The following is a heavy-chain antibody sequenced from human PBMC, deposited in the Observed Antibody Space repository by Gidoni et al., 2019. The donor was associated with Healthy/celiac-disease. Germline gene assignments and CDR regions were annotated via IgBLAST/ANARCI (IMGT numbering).Heavy chain of an antibody. Sequence: QVQLVESGGGVVQPGRSLRLSCAASGFTFSSYGMHWVRPAPGKGLEWVAVIWYDGSNKYYADSVKGRFTISRDNSKNTLYLQMNSLRAEDTAVYYCARDLQYCSSTSCYGMDVWGQGTTVTVSS. CDR2: IWYDGSNK. V-gene: IGHV3-33*01. CDR3: ARDLQYCSSTSCYGMDV. J-gene: IGHJ6*02. D-gene: IGHD2-2*01. CDR1: GFTFSSYG.